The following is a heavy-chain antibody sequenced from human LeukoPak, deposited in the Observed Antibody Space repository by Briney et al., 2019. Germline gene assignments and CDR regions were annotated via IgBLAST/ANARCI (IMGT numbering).Heavy chain of an antibody. Sequence: ASVKVSCKASGYAFIDYAINWVRQAPGQGLEWMGWINTNTGNPTYAQGFTGRFVFSLDTSVSTTYLQISSLKAEDTAVYYCARDPGDDLVVPGDPWGQGTLVTVSS. CDR1: GYAFIDYA. J-gene: IGHJ5*02. V-gene: IGHV7-4-1*02. CDR2: INTNTGNP. D-gene: IGHD2-2*01. CDR3: ARDPGDDLVVPGDP.